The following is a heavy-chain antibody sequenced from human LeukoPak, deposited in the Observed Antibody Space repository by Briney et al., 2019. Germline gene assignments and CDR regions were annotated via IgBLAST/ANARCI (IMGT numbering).Heavy chain of an antibody. V-gene: IGHV3-23*01. J-gene: IGHJ4*02. D-gene: IGHD3-22*01. CDR1: GFTISSYA. CDR2: TSATGGSS. CDR3: AKGAGRDYYDSSGRFYYFDY. Sequence: PGGSLRLSCAASGFTISSYAMSWVRQAPGKGLEWVSATSATGGSSYYADSVKGRFTISRDNSKNRLYLQMNSLRAEDTALYYCAKGAGRDYYDSSGRFYYFDYWGQGTPVTVS.